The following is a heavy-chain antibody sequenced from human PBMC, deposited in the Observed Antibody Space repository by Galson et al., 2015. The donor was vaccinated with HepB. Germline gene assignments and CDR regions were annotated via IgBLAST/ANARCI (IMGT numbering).Heavy chain of an antibody. Sequence: SVKVSCKASGYTFTSYGISWVRQAPGQGLEWMGWISAYNGNTNYAQKLQGRVTMTTDTSTSTAYMELRSLRSDDTAMYYCLRFGVVIDYYYGMDVWGQGTTVTVSS. J-gene: IGHJ6*02. CDR1: GYTFTSYG. V-gene: IGHV1-18*01. CDR3: LRFGVVIDYYYGMDV. D-gene: IGHD3-3*01. CDR2: ISAYNGNT.